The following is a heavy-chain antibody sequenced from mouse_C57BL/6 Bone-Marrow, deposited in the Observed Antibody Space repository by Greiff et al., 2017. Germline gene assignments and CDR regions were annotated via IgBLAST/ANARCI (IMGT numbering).Heavy chain of an antibody. Sequence: EVLLVESGGDLVKPGGSLTLSCAASGFTFSSYGMSWVRQTPDKRLEWVATISSGGSYTYYPDSVKGRFTISRDNAKNTLYLQMSSLKSEDTAMYYCARPLACYYAMDYWGQGTSVTVSS. J-gene: IGHJ4*01. V-gene: IGHV5-6*01. CDR1: GFTFSSYG. CDR2: ISSGGSYT. CDR3: ARPLACYYAMDY.